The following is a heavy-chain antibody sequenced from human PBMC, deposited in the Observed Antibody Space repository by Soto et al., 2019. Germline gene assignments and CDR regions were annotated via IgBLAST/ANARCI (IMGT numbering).Heavy chain of an antibody. D-gene: IGHD3-10*01. Sequence: GGSLRLSCAASGFTFSSYAMHWVRQAPGKGLEYVSAISSNGGSTYYADSVKGRFTISRDNSKNTLYLQMNSLRAEDTAVYYCARAMVRGPRYQYYGLDVWGQGTTVTVSS. CDR2: ISSNGGST. J-gene: IGHJ6*02. V-gene: IGHV3-64*02. CDR1: GFTFSSYA. CDR3: ARAMVRGPRYQYYGLDV.